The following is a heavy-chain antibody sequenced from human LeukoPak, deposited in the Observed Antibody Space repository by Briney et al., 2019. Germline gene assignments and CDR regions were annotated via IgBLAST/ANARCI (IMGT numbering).Heavy chain of an antibody. V-gene: IGHV4-4*02. J-gene: IGHJ4*02. CDR3: ARSPGVPGFDY. CDR2: IYHSGST. D-gene: IGHD7-27*01. Sequence: GSLRLSCAASGFTFLNYGMSWVRRSPGKGLEWIGEIYHSGSTNYNPSLKSRVTISVDKSKNQFSLKLSSVTAADTAVYYCARSPGVPGFDYWGQGTLVTVSS. CDR1: GFTFLNYGM.